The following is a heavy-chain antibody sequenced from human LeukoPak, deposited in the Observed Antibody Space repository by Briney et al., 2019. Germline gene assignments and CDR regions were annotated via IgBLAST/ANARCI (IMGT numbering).Heavy chain of an antibody. CDR2: INPNSGGT. Sequence: GASVKVSCKASGYTFTGYYMHWVRQAPGQGLEWMGWINPNSGGTNYAQKFQGRVTMTRDTSISTAYMELSRLRSDDTAVYYCARLARDNHYYYYMDVWGKGTTVTISS. J-gene: IGHJ6*03. CDR3: ARLARDNHYYYYMDV. D-gene: IGHD1-14*01. CDR1: GYTFTGYY. V-gene: IGHV1-2*02.